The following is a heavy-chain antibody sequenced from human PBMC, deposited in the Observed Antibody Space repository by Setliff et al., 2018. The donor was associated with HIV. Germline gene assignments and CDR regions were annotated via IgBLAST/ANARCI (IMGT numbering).Heavy chain of an antibody. CDR2: IEQDGSER. V-gene: IGHV3-7*01. CDR1: GFTFSSYG. J-gene: IGHJ3*02. CDR3: ARDVNYDFWSGSGPGNAFDI. Sequence: PGGSLRLSCAASGFTFSSYGMSWVRQAPGKGLEWVANIEQDGSERYYVDSVKGRFTISRDNAKNSMYLQMNGLRAEDTAMYYCARDVNYDFWSGSGPGNAFDIWGQGTMVTVSS. D-gene: IGHD3-3*01.